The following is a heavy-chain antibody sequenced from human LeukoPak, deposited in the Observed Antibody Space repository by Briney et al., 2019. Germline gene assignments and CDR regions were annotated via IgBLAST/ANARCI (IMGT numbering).Heavy chain of an antibody. CDR2: INHSGST. D-gene: IGHD3-10*01. J-gene: IGHJ4*02. CDR1: GGSFSGYY. CDR3: ARLRFNYYGSGSYYNVHNRGY. V-gene: IGHV4-34*01. Sequence: SETLSLTCAVYGGSFSGYYWSWIRQPPGKGLEWIGEINHSGSTNYNPSLKSRVTISVDTSKNQFSLKLSSVTAADTAVYYCARLRFNYYGSGSYYNVHNRGYWGQGTLVTVSS.